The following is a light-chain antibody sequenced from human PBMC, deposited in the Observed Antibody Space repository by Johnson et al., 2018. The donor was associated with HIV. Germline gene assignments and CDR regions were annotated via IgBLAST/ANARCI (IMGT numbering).Light chain of an antibody. CDR1: SSNIGNNY. CDR3: GTWDSSLSFYV. Sequence: QSVLTQPPSVSAAPGQKVTISCSGSSSNIGNNYVSWYQQLPGTAPKLLIYDNNKRPSGIPDRFSGSKSGTSATLGITGLQTGDEADYYCGTWDSSLSFYVFGTGTTVTVL. V-gene: IGLV1-51*01. J-gene: IGLJ1*01. CDR2: DNN.